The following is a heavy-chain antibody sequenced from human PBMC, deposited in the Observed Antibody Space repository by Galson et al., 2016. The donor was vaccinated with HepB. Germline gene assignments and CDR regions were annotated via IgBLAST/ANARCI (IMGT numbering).Heavy chain of an antibody. D-gene: IGHD3-16*01. V-gene: IGHV4-61*01. CDR2: TYSGRSN. Sequence: SETLSLTCSVSGGSVNSDQYHWSWIRQPPGKGLQWLGHTYSGRSNTYNPSLKSRVTISIDTSKNQFSLTLSPVTAADTAVYYCTTYLVGHGGTGYWGKGTLVTVFS. J-gene: IGHJ4*02. CDR1: GGSVNSDQYH. CDR3: TTYLVGHGGTGY.